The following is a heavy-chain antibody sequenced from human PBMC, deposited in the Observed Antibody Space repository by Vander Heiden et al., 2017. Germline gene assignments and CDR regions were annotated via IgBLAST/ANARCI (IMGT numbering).Heavy chain of an antibody. Sequence: EVQLVESGGGLVQRGGCLRLSCAAPGFTFSSYSMNWVRQAPGKGLEWVSYISSSSRTIYYADSVKGRFTISRDKVKNSLYLQMNSLRDEDTAVYYCARDRERWYDYWGQGTLVTVSS. D-gene: IGHD2-15*01. V-gene: IGHV3-48*02. CDR1: GFTFSSYS. CDR3: ARDRERWYDY. CDR2: ISSSSRTI. J-gene: IGHJ4*02.